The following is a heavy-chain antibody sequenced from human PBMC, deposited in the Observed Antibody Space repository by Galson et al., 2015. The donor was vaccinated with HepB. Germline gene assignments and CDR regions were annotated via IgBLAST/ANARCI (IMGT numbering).Heavy chain of an antibody. CDR2: IDTTGNSI. Sequence: SLRLSCAASGFTFSTYSMNWVRQGPGKGLEWISYIDTTGNSIQYADSVKGRFIISRDNAKNSLFLQMNSLRDEDTAVYYCAREMGHCSGGYCYWWFDPWGQGTLVTVSS. CDR1: GFTFSTYS. J-gene: IGHJ5*02. D-gene: IGHD2-15*01. CDR3: AREMGHCSGGYCYWWFDP. V-gene: IGHV3-48*02.